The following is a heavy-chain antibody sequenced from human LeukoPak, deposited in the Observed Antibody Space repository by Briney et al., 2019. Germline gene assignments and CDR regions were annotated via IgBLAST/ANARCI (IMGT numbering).Heavy chain of an antibody. J-gene: IGHJ4*02. D-gene: IGHD1-26*01. CDR2: IYPGDSET. CDR3: ARRRDLYSGSYYPFDY. CDR1: GYSFTNYW. Sequence: GESLKISCKGSGYSFTNYWIGWVRQMPGKGLEWMGIIYPGDSETRYSPSFQGQVTISADKSISTAYLQWSSLKASDTAMYYCARRRDLYSGSYYPFDYWGQGTLVTVSS. V-gene: IGHV5-51*01.